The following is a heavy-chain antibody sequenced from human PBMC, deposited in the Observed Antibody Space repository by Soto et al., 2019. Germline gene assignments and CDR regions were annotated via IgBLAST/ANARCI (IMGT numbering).Heavy chain of an antibody. CDR1: GYSFAGYW. Sequence: GDSLKISCKGSGYSFAGYWITWVRQKPGKGLEWMGRIDPSDSQTYYSPSFRGHVTISVTKSITTVFLQWSSLGASDTAMYYCARQIYDSDTGPNFQYYFDSWGQGTPVTVPS. CDR3: ARQIYDSDTGPNFQYYFDS. D-gene: IGHD3-22*01. J-gene: IGHJ4*02. V-gene: IGHV5-10-1*01. CDR2: IDPSDSQT.